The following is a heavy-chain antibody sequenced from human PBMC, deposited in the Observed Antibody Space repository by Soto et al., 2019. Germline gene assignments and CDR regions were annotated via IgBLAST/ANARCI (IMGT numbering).Heavy chain of an antibody. J-gene: IGHJ4*02. Sequence: QVQLVESGGGVVQPGRSLRLSCAASGFTFSSYAMHWVRQAPGKGLEWVAVISYDGSNKYYADSVKGRFTISRDNSKNTVYLAMDRLRAEDTAVYYCARGRGGTWIQLWLSGPFDYWGQGTLVTVSS. CDR2: ISYDGSNK. V-gene: IGHV3-30-3*01. D-gene: IGHD5-18*01. CDR3: ARGRGGTWIQLWLSGPFDY. CDR1: GFTFSSYA.